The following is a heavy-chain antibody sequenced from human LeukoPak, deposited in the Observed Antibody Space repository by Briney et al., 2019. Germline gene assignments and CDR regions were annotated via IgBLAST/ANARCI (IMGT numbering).Heavy chain of an antibody. Sequence: ASVKVSCKTSGYTFTGYYLHWLRQAPGQGLEWMGWISAYNGNTNYAPKLQVRVTMTTDTSTSTAYMELRSQRSDDTAVYYCARDGVNGYSYGLFDYWGQGTLVTVSS. CDR2: ISAYNGNT. CDR1: GYTFTGYY. CDR3: ARDGVNGYSYGLFDY. D-gene: IGHD5-18*01. J-gene: IGHJ4*02. V-gene: IGHV1-18*04.